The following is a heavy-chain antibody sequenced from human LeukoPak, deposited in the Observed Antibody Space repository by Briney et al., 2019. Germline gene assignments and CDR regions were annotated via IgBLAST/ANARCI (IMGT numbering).Heavy chain of an antibody. Sequence: GGSLRLSCAASGFTVSSNYMSWVRQAPGKGLEWVSVIYSGGSTYYADSVKGRFTISRDNSKNTLYLQMNSLRAEDTAVYYCASEDRDGYSFDYWGQGTLVTVSS. CDR2: IYSGGST. J-gene: IGHJ4*02. CDR3: ASEDRDGYSFDY. D-gene: IGHD4-4*01. V-gene: IGHV3-66*01. CDR1: GFTVSSNY.